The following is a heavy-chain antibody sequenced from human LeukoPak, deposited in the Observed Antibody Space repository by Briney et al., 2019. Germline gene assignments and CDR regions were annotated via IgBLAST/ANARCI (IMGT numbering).Heavy chain of an antibody. Sequence: GGSLRLSCTASGFTFGNYAMSWVRQAPGMGLEWVSALSGSGSSTFYADSVKGRFTISRDNSKNTLYLQMRSLIFEDTAVYYCANVIIAAVGYEHFQYWGQGTLVSVSS. J-gene: IGHJ1*01. CDR2: LSGSGSST. CDR3: ANVIIAAVGYEHFQY. CDR1: GFTFGNYA. V-gene: IGHV3-23*01. D-gene: IGHD6-13*01.